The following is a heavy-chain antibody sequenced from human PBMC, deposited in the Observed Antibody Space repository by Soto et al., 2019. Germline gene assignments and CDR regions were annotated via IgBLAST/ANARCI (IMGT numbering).Heavy chain of an antibody. Sequence: GGSLRLSCAASGFTFSSYAMSWVRQAPGKGLEWVSAISGSGGSTYYADSVKGRFTISRDNSKNTLYLQMNSLRAEDTAVYYCEKDSPPKIWTPYDAFDIWGQGTMVTVSS. J-gene: IGHJ3*02. CDR2: ISGSGGST. V-gene: IGHV3-23*01. CDR3: EKDSPPKIWTPYDAFDI. CDR1: GFTFSSYA. D-gene: IGHD2-15*01.